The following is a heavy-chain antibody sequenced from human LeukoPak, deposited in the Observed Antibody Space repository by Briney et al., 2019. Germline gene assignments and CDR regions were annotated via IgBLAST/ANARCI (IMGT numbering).Heavy chain of an antibody. CDR1: GGSISSYY. D-gene: IGHD5-18*01. J-gene: IGHJ4*02. Sequence: SETLSLTCTVSGGSISSYYWSWIRQPPGKGLEWIGYIYYSGSTNYNPSLKSRVTISVDTSKNQFSLKLSSVTAADMAVYYCAGGGYPLPYYFDYWGQGTLVTVSS. V-gene: IGHV4-59*01. CDR3: AGGGYPLPYYFDY. CDR2: IYYSGST.